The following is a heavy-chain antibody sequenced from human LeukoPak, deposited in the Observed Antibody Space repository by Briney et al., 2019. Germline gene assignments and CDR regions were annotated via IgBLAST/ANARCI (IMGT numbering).Heavy chain of an antibody. CDR1: GFTFSDYY. CDR3: ARESGGSYYFDY. Sequence: GGSLRLSCAASGFTFSDYYMSWIRQAPGKGLVWVSRINRDGSGTIYADSVKGRFTISRDNAKNTLYLQMNSLRAEDTAVYCCARESGGSYYFDYWGQGSLVTVSS. V-gene: IGHV3-74*01. D-gene: IGHD1-26*01. J-gene: IGHJ4*02. CDR2: INRDGSGT.